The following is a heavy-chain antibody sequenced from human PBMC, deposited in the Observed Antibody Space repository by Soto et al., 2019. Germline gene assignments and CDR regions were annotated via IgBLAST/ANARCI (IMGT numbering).Heavy chain of an antibody. J-gene: IGHJ4*02. D-gene: IGHD2-8*01. CDR3: AKDRMVYAPRPVSQYYFDY. CDR2: ISGSGGST. CDR1: GFTFSSYA. V-gene: IGHV3-23*01. Sequence: GGSLRLSCAASGFTFSSYAMSWVRQAPGKGLEWVSAISGSGGSTYYADSVKGRFTISRDNSKNTLYLQMNSLRAEDTAVYYCAKDRMVYAPRPVSQYYFDYWGQGTLVTVSS.